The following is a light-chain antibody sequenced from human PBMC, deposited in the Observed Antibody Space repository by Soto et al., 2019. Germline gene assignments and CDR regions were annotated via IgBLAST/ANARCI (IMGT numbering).Light chain of an antibody. CDR3: QQYNDWLWT. CDR2: GAS. V-gene: IGKV3-15*01. CDR1: QSVSSN. Sequence: EIAMTQYTATLSVSPGERATLSCRASQSVSSNLAWYQQKPGQAPRLLIYGASTRATGIPARFSGRGSGTEFTLTITSLQSEDFAVYYCQQYNDWLWTFGQGTKVDI. J-gene: IGKJ1*01.